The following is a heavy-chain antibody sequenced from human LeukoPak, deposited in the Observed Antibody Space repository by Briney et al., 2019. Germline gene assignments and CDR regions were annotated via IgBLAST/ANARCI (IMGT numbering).Heavy chain of an antibody. V-gene: IGHV1-2*02. Sequence: GASVKVSCKASGYTFTGYYMHWVRQAPGQGLEWMGWINPNSGGTNYAQKFQGRVTMTRDTSISTAYMELSRLRSDDTAVYYCAREWMGYSSSRRYYYYYMDVWGKGTTVTVSS. CDR2: INPNSGGT. CDR1: GYTFTGYY. CDR3: AREWMGYSSSRRYYYYYMDV. D-gene: IGHD6-13*01. J-gene: IGHJ6*03.